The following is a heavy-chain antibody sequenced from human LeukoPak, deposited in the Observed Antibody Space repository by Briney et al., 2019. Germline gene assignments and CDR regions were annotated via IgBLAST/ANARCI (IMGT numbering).Heavy chain of an antibody. D-gene: IGHD1-26*01. J-gene: IGHJ4*02. CDR2: IYSGGST. CDR3: ARAIVGATGFDY. V-gene: IGHV3-53*01. Sequence: PGGSLRLSCAASGFTVSSNYMSWVRQAPGKGLEWVSVIYSGGSTYYADSVKGRFTISRDNSKNTLFLHMNSLRAEDTAVYYCARAIVGATGFDYWGRGTLVTVSS. CDR1: GFTVSSNY.